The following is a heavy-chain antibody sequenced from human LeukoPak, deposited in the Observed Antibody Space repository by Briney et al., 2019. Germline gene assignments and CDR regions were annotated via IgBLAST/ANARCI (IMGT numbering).Heavy chain of an antibody. CDR2: IGNNGGGI. Sequence: ETGGSLRLSCAASGFTFSTYTMYWVRHPPGKRLEWVSIIGNNGGGIHYADSVKGRFTISRDNFKNALYLQMNSLRVEDMAVYYCAIDPNWGTHSWGQGVLVTVSS. J-gene: IGHJ4*02. CDR1: GFTFSTYT. V-gene: IGHV3-23*01. CDR3: AIDPNWGTHS. D-gene: IGHD7-27*01.